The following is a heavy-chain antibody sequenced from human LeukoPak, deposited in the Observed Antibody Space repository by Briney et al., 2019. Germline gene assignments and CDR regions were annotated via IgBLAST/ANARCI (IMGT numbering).Heavy chain of an antibody. V-gene: IGHV3-30*10. Sequence: GGSLRLSCAASGFSFSTYAMHWVRQAPGMGPEWVAVVSHDGSTKYYTDSVRGRFTISRDNSKNTFFLQLNGLRTGDTAVYYCARAIMGTENLDYWGQGALVTVSS. CDR2: VSHDGSTK. J-gene: IGHJ4*02. CDR3: ARAIMGTENLDY. CDR1: GFSFSTYA. D-gene: IGHD5-18*01.